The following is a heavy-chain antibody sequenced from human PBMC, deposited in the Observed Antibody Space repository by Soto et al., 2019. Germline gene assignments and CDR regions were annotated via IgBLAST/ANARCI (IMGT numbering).Heavy chain of an antibody. CDR1: GFTFISYG. CDR3: GRGGYHYGMDV. J-gene: IGHJ6*02. CDR2: ISYDGSNK. Sequence: GGALRLSCAASGFTFISYGMHWVRQAPGKGLEWVAVISYDGSNKYYADSVKGRFTISRDNSKNTLYLQMNSLRAEDTAVYYCGRGGYHYGMDVWGQGTTVTVSS. V-gene: IGHV3-30*03. D-gene: IGHD3-16*01.